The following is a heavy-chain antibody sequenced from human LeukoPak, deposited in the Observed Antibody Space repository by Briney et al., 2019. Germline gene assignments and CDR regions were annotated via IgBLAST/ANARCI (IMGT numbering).Heavy chain of an antibody. CDR1: GGSFSGYY. CDR2: INHSGST. D-gene: IGHD6-13*01. J-gene: IGHJ4*02. Sequence: PSETLSLTCAVYGGSFSGYYWSWIRRPPGKGLEWIGEINHSGSTNYNPSLKSRVTISVDTSKNQFSLKLSSVTAADTAVYYCARRVRAAAMKFWGQGTLVTVSS. V-gene: IGHV4-34*01. CDR3: ARRVRAAAMKF.